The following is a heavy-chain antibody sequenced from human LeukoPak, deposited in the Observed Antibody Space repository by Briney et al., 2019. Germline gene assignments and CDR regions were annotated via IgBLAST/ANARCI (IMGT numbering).Heavy chain of an antibody. D-gene: IGHD5-12*01. V-gene: IGHV4-31*03. CDR2: IYYSGST. J-gene: IGHJ3*02. CDR1: GGSISSGGYY. CDR3: ARLRRVATTRDAFDI. Sequence: PSQTLSLTCTVSGGSISSGGYYWSWIRQHPGKGLEWIGYIYYSGSTYYNPSLKSRVTISVDTSKNQFSLKLSSVTAADTAVYYCARLRRVATTRDAFDIWGQGTMVTVSS.